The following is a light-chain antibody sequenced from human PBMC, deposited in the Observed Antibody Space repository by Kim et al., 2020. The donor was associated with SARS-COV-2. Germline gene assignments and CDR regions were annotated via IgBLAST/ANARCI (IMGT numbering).Light chain of an antibody. J-gene: IGKJ1*01. CDR2: SAS. Sequence: ASVGDRVTIPCRASQGISNSLAWYQQQPGKVPKVLIYSASALQSGVPSRFSGSGSGTDFTLTISSLQPEDVATYYCQKYNAAPWTFGQGTKVESK. CDR1: QGISNS. CDR3: QKYNAAPWT. V-gene: IGKV1-27*01.